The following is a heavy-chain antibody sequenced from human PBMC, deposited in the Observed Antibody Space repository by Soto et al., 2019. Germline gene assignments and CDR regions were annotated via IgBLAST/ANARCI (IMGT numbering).Heavy chain of an antibody. J-gene: IGHJ4*02. CDR2: IYYSGST. V-gene: IGHV4-59*08. Sequence: SETLSLTCTVSGGSISSYYWSWIRQPPWKGLEWIGYIYYSGSTNYNPSLKSRVTISVDTSKNQFSLKLSSVTAADTAVYYCARRGSSGWYFDYWGQGTLVTVSS. CDR1: GGSISSYY. CDR3: ARRGSSGWYFDY. D-gene: IGHD6-19*01.